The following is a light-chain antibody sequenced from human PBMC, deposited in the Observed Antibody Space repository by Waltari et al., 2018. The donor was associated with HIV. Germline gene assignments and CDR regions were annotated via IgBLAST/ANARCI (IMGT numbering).Light chain of an antibody. CDR1: SSNIGSNI. CDR2: SNN. CDR3: AAWDDSLNAWV. Sequence: QSVLTQPPSASGTPGQRVSISCSGSSSNIGSNIVNWYQQLPGTAPKLLIYSNNPRPSGVPDRFSGSKSGTSASLAISGLQSEDEADYYCAAWDDSLNAWVFRGGTKLTVL. J-gene: IGLJ3*02. V-gene: IGLV1-44*01.